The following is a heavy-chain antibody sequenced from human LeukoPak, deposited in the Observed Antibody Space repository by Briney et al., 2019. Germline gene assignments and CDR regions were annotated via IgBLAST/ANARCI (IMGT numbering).Heavy chain of an antibody. CDR2: INGDGSST. CDR3: ARGPTYDYVWGSYVSY. J-gene: IGHJ4*02. Sequence: GGSLRLSCAASGFTFSSYWMHWVRQAPGKGLVWLSHINGDGSSTNYADSVKGRFTISRDNAKNTLYLQMNSLRAEDTAVYYCARGPTYDYVWGSYVSYWGQGTLVTVSS. V-gene: IGHV3-74*01. D-gene: IGHD3-16*01. CDR1: GFTFSSYW.